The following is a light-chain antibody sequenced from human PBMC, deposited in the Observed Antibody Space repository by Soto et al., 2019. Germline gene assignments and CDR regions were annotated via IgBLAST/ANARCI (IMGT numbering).Light chain of an antibody. CDR2: HDD. V-gene: IGLV6-57*04. CDR3: QSYDHIDVI. J-gene: IGLJ2*01. Sequence: NFMLTQPHSVSESPGKTVTLSCTRSSGSIADNYVQWYQQRPGSAPTTVICHDDQRPSGVPDRFSGSIDTSSNSASLTISGLKTEYEADYYCQSYDHIDVIFGGGTKLTVL. CDR1: SGSIADNY.